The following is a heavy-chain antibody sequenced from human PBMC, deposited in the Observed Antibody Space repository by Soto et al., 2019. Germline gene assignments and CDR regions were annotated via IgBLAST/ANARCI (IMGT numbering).Heavy chain of an antibody. CDR1: GFSLTTSGVG. J-gene: IGHJ5*02. Sequence: QITLKESGPTLVKSTQTLTLTCTFSGFSLTTSGVGVGWIRQPPGKALEWLALIYWDDDKRYSPSLKSSLTITKDTSKNQVVLMMTYMDPVDTATYYCGHSLGEDWFDPWGQGTLVTVSS. V-gene: IGHV2-5*02. CDR3: GHSLGEDWFDP. CDR2: IYWDDDK. D-gene: IGHD3-16*01.